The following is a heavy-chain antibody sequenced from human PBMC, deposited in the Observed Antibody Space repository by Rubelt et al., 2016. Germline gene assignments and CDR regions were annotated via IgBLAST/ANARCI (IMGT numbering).Heavy chain of an antibody. CDR2: TNYRSKWYN. V-gene: IGHV6-1*01. CDR3: ARLDTINDY. CDR1: GNSGSSKSVA. D-gene: IGHD2-2*01. Sequence: QVQLQQSGPGLVKPSQTLSLTCAISGNSGSSKSVAWNWIRQSPSRGLEWLGRTNYRSKWYNDYEVSVKSRITINPDKSKNQLPLQLNSVKPEDTAVYYCARLDTINDYWGQGTLVTVSS. J-gene: IGHJ4*02.